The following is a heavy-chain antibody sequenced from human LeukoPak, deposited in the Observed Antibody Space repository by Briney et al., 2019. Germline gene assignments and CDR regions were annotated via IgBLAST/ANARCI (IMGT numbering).Heavy chain of an antibody. D-gene: IGHD3-22*01. J-gene: IGHJ4*02. V-gene: IGHV3-30*02. CDR3: AKRPATSHYDSSGYQSYFDY. Sequence: PGGSLRLSCAASGFTFSSYSMNWVRQAPDKGLEWVAFIRHVGSNEYYADSVKGRFTISRDNSKNTLYLQMNSLRAEDTAVYYCAKRPATSHYDSSGYQSYFDYWGQGTLVTVSS. CDR1: GFTFSSYS. CDR2: IRHVGSNE.